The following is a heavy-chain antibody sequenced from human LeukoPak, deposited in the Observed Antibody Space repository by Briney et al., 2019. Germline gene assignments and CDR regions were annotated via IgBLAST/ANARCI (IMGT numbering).Heavy chain of an antibody. CDR3: ARDETPTNGYDSYDF. Sequence: PGGSLRLSCAASGFTFSSYSMNWVRQAPGKGLEWVSSISSSSSYIYYADSVKGRFTISRDNAKNSLYLQMNSLRAEDTAVYYCARDETPTNGYDSYDFWGQGTLVTVST. CDR1: GFTFSSYS. J-gene: IGHJ4*02. CDR2: ISSSSSYI. D-gene: IGHD5-12*01. V-gene: IGHV3-21*01.